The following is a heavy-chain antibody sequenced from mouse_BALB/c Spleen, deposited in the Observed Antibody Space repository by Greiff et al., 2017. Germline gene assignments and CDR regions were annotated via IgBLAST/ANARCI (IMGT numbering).Heavy chain of an antibody. CDR3: AGGSKVYYAMDY. J-gene: IGHJ4*01. CDR2: INPYNGAT. Sequence: VQLQQSGPELVKPGASVKISCKASGYSFTGYYMHWVKQSHVKSLEWIGRINPYNGATSYNQNFKDKASLTVDKSSSTAYMELHSLTSEDSAVYYCAGGSKVYYAMDYWGQGTSVTVSS. V-gene: IGHV1-31*01. CDR1: GYSFTGYY. D-gene: IGHD1-1*02.